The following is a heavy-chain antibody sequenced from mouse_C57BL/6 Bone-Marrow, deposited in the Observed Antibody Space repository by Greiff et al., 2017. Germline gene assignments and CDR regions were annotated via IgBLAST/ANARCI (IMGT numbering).Heavy chain of an antibody. Sequence: VQLKQSGAELVRPGASVQLSCTASGFNIKDDYMHWVKQRPEQGLEWIGWIDPENGDTEYASKFQGKATITADTSSNTAYLQLSSLTSEDTAVYYCTTLAHFDYWGQGTTLTVSS. CDR2: IDPENGDT. V-gene: IGHV14-4*01. J-gene: IGHJ2*01. CDR1: GFNIKDDY. CDR3: TTLAHFDY.